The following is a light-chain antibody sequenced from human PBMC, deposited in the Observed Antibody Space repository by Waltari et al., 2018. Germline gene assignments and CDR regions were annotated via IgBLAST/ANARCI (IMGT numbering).Light chain of an antibody. CDR1: SGSVSTTSY. V-gene: IGLV8-61*01. CDR2: KAN. Sequence: QTVVTQEPSLSVPPGGTVTLTCALSSGSVSTTSYATWYRQTPGQAPRTLLYKANTRSSGVPDRFSGSILGNKVALTITGAQADDESDYYCSLYMGSGIWVFGGGTKLTVL. CDR3: SLYMGSGIWV. J-gene: IGLJ3*02.